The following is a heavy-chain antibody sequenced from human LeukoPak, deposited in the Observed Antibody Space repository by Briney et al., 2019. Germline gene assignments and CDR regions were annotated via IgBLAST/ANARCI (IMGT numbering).Heavy chain of an antibody. CDR2: IKEDGSEQ. CDR3: GMAMDV. Sequence: GGSLRLSCAASGFILNDYCMNWVRQAPGKGLEWVANIKEDGSEQYYVDSVKGRFTISRDNAKKSLYLQMNSLRAEDTAVYFCGMAMDVWGQGTTVTVSS. CDR1: GFILNDYC. V-gene: IGHV3-7*03. J-gene: IGHJ6*02.